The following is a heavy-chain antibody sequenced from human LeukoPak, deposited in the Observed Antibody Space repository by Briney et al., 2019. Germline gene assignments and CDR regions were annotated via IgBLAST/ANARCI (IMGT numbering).Heavy chain of an antibody. V-gene: IGHV4-34*01. CDR3: ARGRSSRDFDY. CDR2: INHSGST. Sequence: SETLSLTCAVYGGSFSGYYWSWICQPPGKGLEWIGEINHSGSTNYNPSLKSRVTISVDTSKNQFSLKLSSVTAADTAVYYCARGRSSRDFDYWGQGTLVTVSS. CDR1: GGSFSGYY. J-gene: IGHJ4*02. D-gene: IGHD2-2*01.